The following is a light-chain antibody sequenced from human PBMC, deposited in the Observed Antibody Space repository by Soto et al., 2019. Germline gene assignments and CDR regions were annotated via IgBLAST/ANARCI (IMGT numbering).Light chain of an antibody. Sequence: EIVLTQSPGSLSLSPGERATLSCRASQSVDSSFFAWYQKKPGQAPRLLIYGASKRATGIPDRFSGSGSGTDFTITISRLEHEDFAVYYCQQYVSSVTFGQGTKVEIK. J-gene: IGKJ1*01. CDR3: QQYVSSVT. CDR1: QSVDSSF. CDR2: GAS. V-gene: IGKV3-20*01.